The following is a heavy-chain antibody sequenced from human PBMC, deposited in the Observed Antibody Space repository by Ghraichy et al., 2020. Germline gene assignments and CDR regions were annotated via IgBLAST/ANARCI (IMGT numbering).Heavy chain of an antibody. Sequence: GGSLRLSCAASGFTFSNYWMSWVRQAPGKGLEWVANIKQDGSEKYYVDSVKGRFTISRDNAKNSVYLQMNSLRAEDTAVYYCAREYGGGYGSAFDIWGQGTMVTVSS. CDR2: IKQDGSEK. J-gene: IGHJ3*02. CDR3: AREYGGGYGSAFDI. CDR1: GFTFSNYW. D-gene: IGHD5-12*01. V-gene: IGHV3-7*01.